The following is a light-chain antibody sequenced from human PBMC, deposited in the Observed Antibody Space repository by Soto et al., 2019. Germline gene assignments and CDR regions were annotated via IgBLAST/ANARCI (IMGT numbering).Light chain of an antibody. CDR3: QQYGTSRA. CDR1: QSVSSSY. Sequence: ESVLTQSPGALSLSPGERATLSCRASQSVSSSYLAWYQQKPGQGPRLLIHGASSRATGIPDRFSGSGSGTDFTLTISRLEPEDFAVYYCQQYGTSRAFGQGPKVDIK. CDR2: GAS. J-gene: IGKJ1*01. V-gene: IGKV3-20*01.